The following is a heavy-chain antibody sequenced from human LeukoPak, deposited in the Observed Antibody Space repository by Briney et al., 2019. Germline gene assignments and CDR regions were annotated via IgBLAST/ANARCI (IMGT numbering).Heavy chain of an antibody. CDR1: GGSISSSSYY. D-gene: IGHD3-9*01. CDR3: ARHGDILTGYDGSAFDI. J-gene: IGHJ3*02. V-gene: IGHV4-39*01. Sequence: SETLSLTCTVSGGSISSSSYYWGWIRQPPGKGLEWIGSIYYSGSTYYNPSLKSRVTISVDTSKNQFSLKLSSVTAADTAVYYCARHGDILTGYDGSAFDIWGQGTMVTVSS. CDR2: IYYSGST.